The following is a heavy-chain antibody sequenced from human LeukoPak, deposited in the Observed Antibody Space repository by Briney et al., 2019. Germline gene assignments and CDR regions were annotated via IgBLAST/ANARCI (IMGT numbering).Heavy chain of an antibody. D-gene: IGHD6-19*01. Sequence: GGSLRLSCAASGFTFDDYAMHWVRQAPGKGLEWVSLISGDGGNTYYADSVKGRFTISRDNSKNSLYLQMNSLRTEDTALYYCAKEGSSGWPDAFDIWGQGTMVTVSS. V-gene: IGHV3-43*02. CDR1: GFTFDDYA. CDR3: AKEGSSGWPDAFDI. J-gene: IGHJ3*02. CDR2: ISGDGGNT.